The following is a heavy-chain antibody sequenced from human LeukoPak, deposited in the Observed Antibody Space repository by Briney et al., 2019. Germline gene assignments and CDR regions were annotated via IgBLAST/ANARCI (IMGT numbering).Heavy chain of an antibody. CDR1: GYTFTSFG. D-gene: IGHD7-27*01. CDR2: ISAYNGNT. V-gene: IGHV1-18*01. J-gene: IGHJ4*02. Sequence: ASVKVSCKASGYTFTSFGIIWVRQAPGQGLEWMGWISAYNGNTNYAQKVEGRITMTTDRSTSTAYMELRSLRPDDTAVYYCARDNLGFDYWGQGTLVTVS. CDR3: ARDNLGFDY.